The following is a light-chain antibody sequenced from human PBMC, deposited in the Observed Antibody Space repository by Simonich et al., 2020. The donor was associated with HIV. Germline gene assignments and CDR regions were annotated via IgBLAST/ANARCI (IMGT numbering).Light chain of an antibody. CDR3: CSYASSSIYV. CDR2: EGS. Sequence: QSALTQPSSVSGSPGQSITISCTGTSSDVGSYNLVYWYQQHPGKAPRLIIFEGSLRPSGISNRFSGSKSGNTASLTISGLQAEDEGDYYCCSYASSSIYVFGTGTKVTVL. J-gene: IGLJ1*01. V-gene: IGLV2-23*01. CDR1: SSDVGSYNL.